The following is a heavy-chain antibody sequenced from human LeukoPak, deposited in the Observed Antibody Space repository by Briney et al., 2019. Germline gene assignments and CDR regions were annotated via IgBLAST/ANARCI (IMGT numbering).Heavy chain of an antibody. J-gene: IGHJ4*02. D-gene: IGHD3-3*01. Sequence: GASVKVSCKASGYTCTSYGISWVRQAPGQGLEWMGWISAYNGNTNYAQKLQGRVTMTTDTTTSTAYMELRSLRSDDTAVYYCARDRESYDFWSGLNYWGQGTLVTVSS. CDR3: ARDRESYDFWSGLNY. CDR2: ISAYNGNT. CDR1: GYTCTSYG. V-gene: IGHV1-18*01.